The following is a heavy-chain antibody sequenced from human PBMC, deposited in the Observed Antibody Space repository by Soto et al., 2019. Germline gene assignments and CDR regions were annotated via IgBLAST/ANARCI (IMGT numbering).Heavy chain of an antibody. D-gene: IGHD3-22*01. V-gene: IGHV3-15*07. CDR1: GFTFSNAW. Sequence: GGSLRLSCAASGFTFSNAWMNWVRQALGKGLEWVGRIKSKTDGGTTDYAAPVKGRFTISRDDSKNTLYLQMNSLKTEDTAVYYCTTGQWRYYYDSSGYPTDYWGQGTLVTVSS. J-gene: IGHJ4*02. CDR2: IKSKTDGGTT. CDR3: TTGQWRYYYDSSGYPTDY.